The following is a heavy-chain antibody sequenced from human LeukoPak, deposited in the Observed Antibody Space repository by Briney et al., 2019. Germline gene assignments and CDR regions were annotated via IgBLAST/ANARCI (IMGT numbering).Heavy chain of an antibody. CDR1: GGSISSSSYY. Sequence: PSETLSLTCTVSGGSISSSSYYWGWIRQPPGKGLEWIGSIYYSGSTYYNPSLKSRVTISVDTSKNQFSLKLSSVTAADTAVYYCARGNSSGYYPLTYYYYMDVWGKGTTVTVSS. CDR2: IYYSGST. J-gene: IGHJ6*03. D-gene: IGHD3-22*01. CDR3: ARGNSSGYYPLTYYYYMDV. V-gene: IGHV4-39*07.